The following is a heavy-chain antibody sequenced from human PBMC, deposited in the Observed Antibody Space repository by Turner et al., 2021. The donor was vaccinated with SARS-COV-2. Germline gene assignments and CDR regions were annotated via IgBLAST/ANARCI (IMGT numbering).Heavy chain of an antibody. D-gene: IGHD3-22*01. CDR1: GFTFSSYT. V-gene: IGHV3-21*01. CDR3: ARDVREYYYDSSGFDY. Sequence: EVQLGESGGGLVKRGGSVRRSCAASGFTFSSYTMNWVRQAPGKGLELVSAISSSSSYIYDADSVKGRFTSSRDNAKNSLYLQMNSLIAEDTAVYYCARDVREYYYDSSGFDYWGQGTLVTVSS. J-gene: IGHJ4*02. CDR2: ISSSSSYI.